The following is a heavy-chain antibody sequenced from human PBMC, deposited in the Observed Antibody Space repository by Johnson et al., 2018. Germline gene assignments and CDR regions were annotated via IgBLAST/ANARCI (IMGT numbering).Heavy chain of an antibody. V-gene: IGHV3-23*04. CDR1: GFTFSSYA. J-gene: IGHJ6*03. CDR2: ISGSGGST. D-gene: IGHD5-18*01. Sequence: VQLVETGGGVVQPGGSLRLSCAASGFTFSSYAMSWVRQAPGKGLEWVSAISGSGGSTYYADSVKGRFTISKDNSKNTLYLQMNTLRAEDAAVYYCAKEGCMVTPRYYYYYMDVWGKGTTVTVSS. CDR3: AKEGCMVTPRYYYYYMDV.